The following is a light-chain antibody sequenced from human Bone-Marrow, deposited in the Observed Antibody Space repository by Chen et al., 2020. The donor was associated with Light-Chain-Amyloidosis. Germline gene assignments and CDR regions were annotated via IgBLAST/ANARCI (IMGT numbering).Light chain of an antibody. CDR3: KQYGTSPLT. CDR2: GSS. CDR1: QTISSNY. V-gene: IGKV3-20*01. Sequence: DIVLTQSPGTLSLSPGEGANLSCRASQTISSNYLTWYQQKFGQAPRLLIYGSSSRATGIPDRFTGSGSGTDFTLTITRLEPEDFAMYYCKQYGTSPLTFGGGTKVEIK. J-gene: IGKJ4*01.